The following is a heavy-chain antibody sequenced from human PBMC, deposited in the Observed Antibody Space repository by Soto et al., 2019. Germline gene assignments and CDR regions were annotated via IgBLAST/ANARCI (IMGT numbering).Heavy chain of an antibody. D-gene: IGHD3-10*01. CDR1: GFSFSSYG. J-gene: IGHJ4*02. Sequence: QVQLVESGGGVVQPGRSLRLSCAASGFSFSSYGMHWVRQAPGKGLEWVALISYDGSSKYYVDSLKGRFTISRDNYKNTLYLQMSSLRPEDTAVYYCAGGHYFGDYWGQGTLVTVSS. V-gene: IGHV3-30-3*01. CDR2: ISYDGSSK. CDR3: AGGHYFGDY.